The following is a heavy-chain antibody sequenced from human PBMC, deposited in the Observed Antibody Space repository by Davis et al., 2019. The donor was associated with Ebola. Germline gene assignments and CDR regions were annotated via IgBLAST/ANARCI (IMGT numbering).Heavy chain of an antibody. Sequence: PSETLSLTCAVSGGSISSGGYSWSWIRQPPGKGLEWIGYIYHSGSTYYNPSLKSRVTISVATSKNQFSLKLSSVTAADTAVYYCARERVGTIFGVKRGARYYYMDVWGKGTTVTVSS. V-gene: IGHV4-30-2*01. D-gene: IGHD3-3*01. CDR1: GGSISSGGYS. J-gene: IGHJ6*03. CDR3: ARERVGTIFGVKRGARYYYMDV. CDR2: IYHSGST.